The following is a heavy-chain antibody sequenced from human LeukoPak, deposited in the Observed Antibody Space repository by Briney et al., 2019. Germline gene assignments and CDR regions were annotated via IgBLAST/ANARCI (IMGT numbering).Heavy chain of an antibody. J-gene: IGHJ6*03. CDR1: GYTFTSYG. Sequence: ASVKVSCKASGYTFTSYGISWVRQAPGQGLEWMGWISAYNGNTNYAQKLQGRVTMTTDPSTSTAYMELRSLRSDDTAVYYCARDGRVRDGDYNGSPDDYYYYYYMDVWGKGTTVTVSS. D-gene: IGHD4-17*01. CDR2: ISAYNGNT. CDR3: ARDGRVRDGDYNGSPDDYYYYYYMDV. V-gene: IGHV1-18*01.